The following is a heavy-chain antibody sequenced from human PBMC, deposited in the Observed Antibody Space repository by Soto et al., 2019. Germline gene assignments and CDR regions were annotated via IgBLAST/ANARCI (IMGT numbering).Heavy chain of an antibody. V-gene: IGHV3-21*01. CDR2: ISSSSSYI. Sequence: GGSLRLSCAASGFIFSDYYMNWVRQAPGKGLEWVSSISSSSSYIYYADSVKGRFTISRDNAKNSLYLQMNSLRAEDTAVYYCAREEGPRARNDYWGQGTLVTVSS. J-gene: IGHJ4*02. CDR3: AREEGPRARNDY. CDR1: GFIFSDYY.